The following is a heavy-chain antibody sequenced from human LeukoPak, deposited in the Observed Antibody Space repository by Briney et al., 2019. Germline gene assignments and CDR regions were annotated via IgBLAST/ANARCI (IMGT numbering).Heavy chain of an antibody. CDR3: ARHRAYSSSSPFDY. Sequence: KPSETLSLTCSVSGGSISSLYWSWLRQPPGKGLEWIGYIYYTGSTNYNPSLKSRVTMFVDMSKNQFSLRLSSVTAADTAVYYWARHRAYSSSSPFDYWGQGTLVTVSS. CDR2: IYYTGST. CDR1: GGSISSLY. D-gene: IGHD6-6*01. V-gene: IGHV4-59*08. J-gene: IGHJ4*02.